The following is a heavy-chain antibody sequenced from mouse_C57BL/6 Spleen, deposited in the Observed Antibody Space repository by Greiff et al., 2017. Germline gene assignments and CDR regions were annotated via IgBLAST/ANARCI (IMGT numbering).Heavy chain of an antibody. J-gene: IGHJ2*01. CDR1: GYTFTSYW. D-gene: IGHD2-1*01. CDR3: ARGIYYGSDFDY. V-gene: IGHV1-69*01. Sequence: VQLQQPGAELVMPGASVKLSCKASGYTFTSYWMHWVKQRPGQGLEWIGEIDPSDSYTNYNQKFKGKSTLTVDKSSSTAYMQLSSLTSEDSEVYDCARGIYYGSDFDYWGQGTTLTVSS. CDR2: IDPSDSYT.